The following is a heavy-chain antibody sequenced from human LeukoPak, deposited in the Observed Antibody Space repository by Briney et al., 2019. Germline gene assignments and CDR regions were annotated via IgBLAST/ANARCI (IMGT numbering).Heavy chain of an antibody. D-gene: IGHD4-17*01. Sequence: PGGSLRLSCAASGFTFTTYWMSWVRQAPGKGLEWVANIKQDGSEKYYMDSVKGRFTLSRDNAKNSLYLQINTLRAEDTAVYSCARNPGGGDYTSDFFDYWGQGTLVTVSS. V-gene: IGHV3-7*01. CDR2: IKQDGSEK. CDR3: ARNPGGGDYTSDFFDY. CDR1: GFTFTTYW. J-gene: IGHJ4*02.